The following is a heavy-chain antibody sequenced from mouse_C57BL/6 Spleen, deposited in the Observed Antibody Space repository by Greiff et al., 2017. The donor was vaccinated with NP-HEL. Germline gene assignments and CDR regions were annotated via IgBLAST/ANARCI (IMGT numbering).Heavy chain of an antibody. CDR1: GYTFTSYW. Sequence: VKLQQPGAELVKPGASVKMSCKASGYTFTSYWITWVKQRPGQGLEWIGDIYPGSGSTNYNEKFKSKATLTVDTSSSTAYMQLSSLTSEDSAVYYCAREKGVVAGNYFDYWGQGTTLTVSS. V-gene: IGHV1-55*01. D-gene: IGHD1-1*01. CDR2: IYPGSGST. CDR3: AREKGVVAGNYFDY. J-gene: IGHJ2*01.